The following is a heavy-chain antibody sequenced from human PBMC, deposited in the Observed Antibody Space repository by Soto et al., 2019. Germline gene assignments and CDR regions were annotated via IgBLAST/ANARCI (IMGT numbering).Heavy chain of an antibody. J-gene: IGHJ5*02. CDR2: IYYSGST. V-gene: IGHV4-39*01. CDR3: ARTSILRVLSFDP. Sequence: SETLSLTCTVSGGSISSSSYYWGWIRQPPGKGLEWIGSIYYSGSTYYNPSLKSRVTISVDTSKNQFSLKLSSVTAADTAVYYCARTSILRVLSFDPWGQGTLVTVSS. CDR1: GGSISSSSYY. D-gene: IGHD4-17*01.